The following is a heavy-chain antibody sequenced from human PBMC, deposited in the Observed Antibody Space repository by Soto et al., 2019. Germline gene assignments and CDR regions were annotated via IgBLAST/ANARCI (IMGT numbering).Heavy chain of an antibody. D-gene: IGHD6-13*01. V-gene: IGHV3-30*18. J-gene: IGHJ4*02. CDR3: AKEGAAAGPQGRYFHY. CDR2: ISYDGSNK. Sequence: PGGSLRLSCAASGFTFSSYGMHWVRQAPGKGLEWVAVISYDGSNKYYADSVKGRFTISRDNSKNTLYLQMNSLRAEDTAVYYCAKEGAAAGPQGRYFHYSGQGTLVTVSS. CDR1: GFTFSSYG.